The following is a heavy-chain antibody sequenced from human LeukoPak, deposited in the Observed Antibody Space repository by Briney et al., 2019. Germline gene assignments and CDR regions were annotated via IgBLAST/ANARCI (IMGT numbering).Heavy chain of an antibody. V-gene: IGHV4-34*01. Sequence: SETLSLTCAVYGGSFSGYYWSWIRQPPGKGLEWIGEINHSGSTNYNPSLKSRLTISVDTSKNQFSLKLSSVTAADTAVYYCARGRYSYGRYQPFDYWGQGTLVTVSS. J-gene: IGHJ4*02. CDR2: INHSGST. CDR1: GGSFSGYY. CDR3: ARGRYSYGRYQPFDY. D-gene: IGHD5-18*01.